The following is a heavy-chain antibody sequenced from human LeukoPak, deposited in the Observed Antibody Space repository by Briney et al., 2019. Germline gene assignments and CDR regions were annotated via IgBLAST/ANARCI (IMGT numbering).Heavy chain of an antibody. CDR1: GFTFIDYA. J-gene: IGHJ4*02. CDR2: IRYGADSA. Sequence: GGTLRLSCAASGFTFIDYAMAWVRQAPGKGLEWVSTIRYGADSAYYADSVKGRFTISRDNSKNTVYLQTNSLRVDDTAVYYCAKGLTTHDYWGQGTLVTVSS. V-gene: IGHV3-23*01. D-gene: IGHD4-11*01. CDR3: AKGLTTHDY.